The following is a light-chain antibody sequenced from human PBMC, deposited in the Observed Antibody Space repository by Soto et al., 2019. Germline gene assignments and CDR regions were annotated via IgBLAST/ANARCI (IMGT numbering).Light chain of an antibody. V-gene: IGLV2-23*02. CDR2: GVN. Sequence: QSVLTQPASVSGSPGQSITISCTGTTSDIGSYDLVSWYRQHPGEAPSLLIYGVNKRPSGVSNRFSGSKSGNTAYLTISGLQAEDEAHYWCYAYGLSNTFAFDGGTKLTVL. J-gene: IGLJ2*01. CDR3: YAYGLSNTFA. CDR1: TSDIGSYDL.